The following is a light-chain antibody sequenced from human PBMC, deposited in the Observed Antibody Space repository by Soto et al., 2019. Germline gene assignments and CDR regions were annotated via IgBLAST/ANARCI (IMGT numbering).Light chain of an antibody. V-gene: IGKV3-15*01. CDR3: QQYNNWPPIT. CDR1: QSVSSN. Sequence: EIVMTQSPATLSVSPGERATLSCRASQSVSSNLAWYQQKPGQAPRLLIYGASTRATGIPARFSGSGSGTDFTLTISSLQSEDFAVYYGQQYNNWPPITFGQGTRLEIK. J-gene: IGKJ5*01. CDR2: GAS.